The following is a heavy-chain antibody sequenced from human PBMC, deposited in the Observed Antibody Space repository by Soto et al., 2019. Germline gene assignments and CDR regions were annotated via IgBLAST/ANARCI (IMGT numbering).Heavy chain of an antibody. CDR3: ARDRGVAPPVAGNTHYYYYMDV. CDR2: ISAFNGNT. V-gene: IGHV1-18*01. D-gene: IGHD6-19*01. Sequence: QDQLVQSGAEVKKPGASVTVSCKASGYSFTNYGVTWVRQAPGQGRERMGWISAFNGNTHYAQNLQGRVTMTTDASTSTAYMELRSLRSDDTAVYYCARDRGVAPPVAGNTHYYYYMDVWGKGTTVTVSS. J-gene: IGHJ6*03. CDR1: GYSFTNYG.